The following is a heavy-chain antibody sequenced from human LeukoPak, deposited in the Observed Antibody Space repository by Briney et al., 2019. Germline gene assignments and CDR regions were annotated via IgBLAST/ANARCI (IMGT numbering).Heavy chain of an antibody. D-gene: IGHD3-10*01. J-gene: IGHJ4*02. Sequence: SETLSLTCTVSGGSISTSNYYWGWIRQPPGKGLEWIGYIYYSGSINYNPSLKSRVTISVDTSKNQFSLNLTSVTAADTAVYFCARHLLFYSGSGSPRPTYFDFWGQGPLVTVSS. CDR3: ARHLLFYSGSGSPRPTYFDF. CDR2: IYYSGSI. CDR1: GGSISTSNYY. V-gene: IGHV4-61*05.